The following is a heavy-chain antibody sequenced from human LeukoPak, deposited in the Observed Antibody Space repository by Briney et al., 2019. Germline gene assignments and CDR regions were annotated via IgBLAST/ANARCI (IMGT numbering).Heavy chain of an antibody. J-gene: IGHJ5*02. CDR1: GFTFSSYS. CDR2: INSSSTI. Sequence: PGGSLRLSCAASGFTFSSYSMNWVRQAPGKGLEWVSYINSSSTIYYADSVKGRFTISRDNAKNSLYLQMNSLRAEDTAVYYCARDPRRFLEWLSANWFDPWGQGTLVTVSS. D-gene: IGHD3-3*01. CDR3: ARDPRRFLEWLSANWFDP. V-gene: IGHV3-48*01.